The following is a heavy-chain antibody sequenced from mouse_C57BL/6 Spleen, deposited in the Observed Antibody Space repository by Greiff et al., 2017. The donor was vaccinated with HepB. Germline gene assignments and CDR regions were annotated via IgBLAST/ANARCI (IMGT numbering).Heavy chain of an antibody. CDR1: GFTFSDYY. CDR2: INYDGSST. CDR3: ARDDGNSPFDY. Sequence: DVKLVESEGGLVQPGSSMKLSCTASGFTFSDYYMAWVRQVPEKGLEWVANINYDGSSTYYLDSLKSRFIISRDNAKNILYLQMSSLKSEDTATYYCARDDGNSPFDYWGQGTTLTVSS. V-gene: IGHV5-16*01. J-gene: IGHJ2*01. D-gene: IGHD2-1*01.